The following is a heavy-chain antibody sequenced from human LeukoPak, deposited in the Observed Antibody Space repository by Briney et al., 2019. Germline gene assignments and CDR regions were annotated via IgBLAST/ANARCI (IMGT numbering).Heavy chain of an antibody. CDR3: VSSYDSSGYYIYYFDY. CDR2: IRGSGGGT. V-gene: IGHV3-23*01. CDR1: GFTFSSYA. D-gene: IGHD3-22*01. Sequence: PGGSLRLSCAASGFTFSSYAMSWVRQAPGKGLEWVSAIRGSGGGTFYADSVKGRFTISRDNSKNTLYLQMNSLRAEDTAVYYCVSSYDSSGYYIYYFDYWGQGTLVTVSS. J-gene: IGHJ4*02.